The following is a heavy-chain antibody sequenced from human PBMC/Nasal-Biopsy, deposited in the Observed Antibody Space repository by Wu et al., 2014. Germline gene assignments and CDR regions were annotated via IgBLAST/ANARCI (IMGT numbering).Heavy chain of an antibody. CDR1: GFSLSTNGMR. V-gene: IGHV2-70*04. D-gene: IGHD3-10*01. J-gene: IGHJ4*02. CDR2: IDWDDEK. Sequence: VKPTQTLTLTCTLSGFSLSTNGMRVGWIRQPPGKALEWLARIDWDDEKFYSTSLKTRLTISKDTSKNQVVLTMTNMDPVDTATYYCVRSSSVQGPIDYWGQGTLVTVSS. CDR3: VRSSSVQGPIDY.